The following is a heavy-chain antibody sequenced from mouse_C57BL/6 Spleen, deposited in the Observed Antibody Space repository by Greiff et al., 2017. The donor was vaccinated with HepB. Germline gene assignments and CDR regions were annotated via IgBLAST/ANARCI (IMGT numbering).Heavy chain of an antibody. CDR3: ARQRTTVVAPYYAMDY. J-gene: IGHJ4*01. CDR2: INPSNGGT. CDR1: GYTFTSYW. Sequence: QVHVKQSGTELVKPGASVKLSCKASGYTFTSYWMHWVKQRPGQGLEWIGNINPSNGGTNYNEKFKSKATLTVDKSSSTAYMQLSSLTSEDSAVYYCARQRTTVVAPYYAMDYWGQGTSVTVSS. V-gene: IGHV1-53*01. D-gene: IGHD1-1*01.